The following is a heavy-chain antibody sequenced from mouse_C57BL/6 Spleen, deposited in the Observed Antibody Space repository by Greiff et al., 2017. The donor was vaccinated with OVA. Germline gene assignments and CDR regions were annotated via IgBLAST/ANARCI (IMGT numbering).Heavy chain of an antibody. V-gene: IGHV5-4*01. CDR2: ISDGGSYT. Sequence: EVQLVESGGGLVKPGGSLKLSCAASGFTFSSYAMSWVRQTPEKRLEWVATISDGGSYTYYPDNVKGRFTISRDNAKNNLYLQMSHLKSEDTAMYYCARGALYDYDRYFDVWGTGTTVTVSS. CDR1: GFTFSSYA. CDR3: ARGALYDYDRYFDV. J-gene: IGHJ1*03. D-gene: IGHD2-4*01.